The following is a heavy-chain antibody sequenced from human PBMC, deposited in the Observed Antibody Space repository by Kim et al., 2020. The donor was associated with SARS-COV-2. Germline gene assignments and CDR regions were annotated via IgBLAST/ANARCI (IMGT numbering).Heavy chain of an antibody. CDR2: IYNSGST. D-gene: IGHD2-2*01. V-gene: IGHV4-31*03. J-gene: IGHJ6*02. CDR3: ARGSYCSSTTCYYYYGMDV. CDR1: GGSISSGTYY. Sequence: SETLSLTCSVSGGSISSGTYYWSWIRQHPGKGLEWIGYIYNSGSTYYNPSLKSRVTISVDTSKNQFSLKLSSATAADTAVYYCARGSYCSSTTCYYYYGMDVWGQGTTVTVSS.